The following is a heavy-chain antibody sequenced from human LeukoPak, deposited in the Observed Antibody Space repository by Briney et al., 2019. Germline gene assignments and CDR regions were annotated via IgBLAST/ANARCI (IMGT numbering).Heavy chain of an antibody. V-gene: IGHV3-49*04. CDR1: GFNFGDYA. J-gene: IGHJ4*02. D-gene: IGHD1-7*01. CDR3: TRVGGTSFFDY. Sequence: GGSLRLSCVVSGFNFGDYAMSWVRQAPGKGLERVGFIRSKASGGTTEYAPSVKGTFTISRDDSKSIAYLQMNSLKTEDTVVYYCTRVGGTSFFDYWGQGTLVTVSS. CDR2: IRSKASGGTT.